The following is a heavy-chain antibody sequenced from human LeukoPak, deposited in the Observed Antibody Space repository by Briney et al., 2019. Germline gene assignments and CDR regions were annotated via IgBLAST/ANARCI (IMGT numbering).Heavy chain of an antibody. CDR3: ATSGSHHGYYFDY. J-gene: IGHJ4*02. Sequence: GGSLRLSCAASGFTFSSYAMSWARQAPGKGLEWVANIKQDGSEKYYVDSVKGRFTISRDNAKNSLYLQMNSLRAEDTAVYYCATSGSHHGYYFDYWGQGTLVTVSS. D-gene: IGHD1-26*01. CDR2: IKQDGSEK. CDR1: GFTFSSYA. V-gene: IGHV3-7*01.